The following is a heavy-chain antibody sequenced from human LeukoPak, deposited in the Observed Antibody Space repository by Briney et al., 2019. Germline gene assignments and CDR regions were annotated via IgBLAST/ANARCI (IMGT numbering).Heavy chain of an antibody. CDR3: ARGPLEGSSGWYREWDY. CDR1: GDSINSTGYY. V-gene: IGHV4-39*07. D-gene: IGHD6-19*01. J-gene: IGHJ4*02. CDR2: IYYSGTT. Sequence: SETLSLTCTVSGDSINSTGYYWGWIRQPPGKGLEWIGSIYYSGTTYYNPSLKSRVTISVDTSKNQFSLKLSSVTAADTAVYYCARGPLEGSSGWYREWDYWGQGTLVTVSS.